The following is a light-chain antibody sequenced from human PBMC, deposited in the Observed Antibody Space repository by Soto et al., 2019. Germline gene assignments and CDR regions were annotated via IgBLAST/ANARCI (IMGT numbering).Light chain of an antibody. Sequence: IVLTQSPGTLSLSPGERATLSCRASQSVSSSYLAWYQQKPGQAPRLLIYGASSRATGIPDRFSGSGSGTDFTLTISRLEPEDFAVYYCQQYGSPLTFGGGTKV. CDR3: QQYGSPLT. J-gene: IGKJ4*01. V-gene: IGKV3-20*01. CDR2: GAS. CDR1: QSVSSSY.